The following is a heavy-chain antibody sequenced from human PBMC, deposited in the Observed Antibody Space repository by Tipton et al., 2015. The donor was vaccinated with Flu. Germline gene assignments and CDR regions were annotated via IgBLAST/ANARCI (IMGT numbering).Heavy chain of an antibody. J-gene: IGHJ6*03. D-gene: IGHD6-6*01. Sequence: QLVQSGAEVKKPGSSVRVSCKASGGTFDTYSITWVRQAPGQGLEWVGGIIPVLGTSNYAPRFQGRVTITADKYASIANMEMSSLTSDDTAVYYCARDRSDWYGTSSRDYYYMDVWGQGTTVTVSS. CDR1: GGTFDTYS. CDR3: ARDRSDWYGTSSRDYYYMDV. CDR2: IIPVLGTS. V-gene: IGHV1-69*06.